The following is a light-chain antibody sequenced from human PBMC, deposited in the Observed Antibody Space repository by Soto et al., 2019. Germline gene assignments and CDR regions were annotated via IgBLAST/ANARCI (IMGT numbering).Light chain of an antibody. CDR3: QQYNSYSST. CDR1: QSISSW. J-gene: IGKJ1*01. V-gene: IGKV1-5*01. Sequence: DIQMTQSPSTLSASVGDRVTITCRASQSISSWLAWYQQKPGKAPKLLIYDASSLESGVPSRFSGSGSGTEFTLTISSLQPDDFATYYCQQYNSYSSTFGQGTKVDI. CDR2: DAS.